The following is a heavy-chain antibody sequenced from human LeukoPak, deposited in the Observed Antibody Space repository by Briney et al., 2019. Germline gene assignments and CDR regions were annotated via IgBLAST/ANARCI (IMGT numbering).Heavy chain of an antibody. CDR2: INHSGST. V-gene: IGHV4-34*01. Sequence: SSETLSLTCAVYGGSFSGYYWSWIPQPPGKGLEWIGEINHSGSTNYNPSLKSRVTISVDTSKNQFSLKLSSVTAADTAVYYCAAAALGSGWYGVDYWGQGTLVTVSS. CDR1: GGSFSGYY. D-gene: IGHD6-19*01. J-gene: IGHJ4*02. CDR3: AAAALGSGWYGVDY.